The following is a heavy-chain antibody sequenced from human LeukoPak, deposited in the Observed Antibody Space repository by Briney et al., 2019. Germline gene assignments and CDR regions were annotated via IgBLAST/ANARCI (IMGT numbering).Heavy chain of an antibody. D-gene: IGHD3/OR15-3a*01. CDR1: GGSISSYY. CDR3: ARSHSVWTSFDY. CDR2: IYYSGST. Sequence: SETLSLTCTVFGGSISSYYWSWIRQPPGKGLEWIGYIYYSGSTNYNPSLKSRVTISVDTSKNQSSLKLSSVTAADTAVYYCARSHSVWTSFDYWGQGTLVTVSS. J-gene: IGHJ4*02. V-gene: IGHV4-59*01.